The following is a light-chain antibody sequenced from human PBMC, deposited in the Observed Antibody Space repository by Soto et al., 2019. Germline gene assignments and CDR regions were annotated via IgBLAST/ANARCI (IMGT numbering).Light chain of an antibody. CDR1: QDIKNY. CDR2: DAS. J-gene: IGKJ4*01. V-gene: IGKV1-33*01. Sequence: DIQLTQSPSSLSASVGDRVTITCQASQDIKNYLNWYQQKPGKAPKLLIFDASSVETGVPSRFSGSGSGTHFTFTISSLEPEDIATYHCQQYEDLPLTFDGGTRVELK. CDR3: QQYEDLPLT.